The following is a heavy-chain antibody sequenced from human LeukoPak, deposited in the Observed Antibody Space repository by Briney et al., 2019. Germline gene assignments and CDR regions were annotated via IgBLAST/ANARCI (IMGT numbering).Heavy chain of an antibody. CDR3: ARPRGSTSYSLDY. CDR1: GFTFSSYW. J-gene: IGHJ4*02. V-gene: IGHV3-7*01. D-gene: IGHD2-21*01. Sequence: GGSLRLSCAASGFTFSSYWMSWVRQAPGKGLEWVANIKQDGRDKYYADSVKGRFTISRDNSKKTLYLQMNSLRGEDTAVYYCARPRGSTSYSLDYWGQGTLVTVSS. CDR2: IKQDGRDK.